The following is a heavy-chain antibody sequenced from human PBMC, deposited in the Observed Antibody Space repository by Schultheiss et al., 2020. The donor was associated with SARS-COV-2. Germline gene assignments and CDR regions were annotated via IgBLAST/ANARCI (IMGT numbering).Heavy chain of an antibody. CDR2: INPSGGST. D-gene: IGHD6-19*01. CDR1: GYTFTSYY. Sequence: ASVKVSCKASGYTFTSYYMHWVRQAPGQGLEWMGIINPSGGSTSYAQKFQGRVTMTRNTSISTAYMELSSLRSEDTAVYYCATGVYSSGPTSAWGQGTLVTVSS. CDR3: ATGVYSSGPTSA. V-gene: IGHV1-46*01. J-gene: IGHJ5*02.